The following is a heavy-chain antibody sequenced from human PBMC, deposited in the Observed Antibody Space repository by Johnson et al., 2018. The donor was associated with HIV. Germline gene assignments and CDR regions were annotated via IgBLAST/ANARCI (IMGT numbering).Heavy chain of an antibody. V-gene: IGHV3-7*03. CDR1: GFTFSSYW. D-gene: IGHD4-23*01. CDR2: IKQDGSET. Sequence: VQLVESGGGVVQPGGSLRLSCAASGFTFSSYWMSWVRQAPGKGLELVANIKQDGSETYYVDSVKGRFTISRDNAKNSLYLQMNSLRAEDTAVYYCARDRPLFGNPRAFDIWGQGTMVTVSS. CDR3: ARDRPLFGNPRAFDI. J-gene: IGHJ3*02.